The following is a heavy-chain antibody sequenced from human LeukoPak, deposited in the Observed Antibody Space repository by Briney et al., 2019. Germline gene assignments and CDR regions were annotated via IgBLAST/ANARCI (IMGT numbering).Heavy chain of an antibody. CDR3: ARSKVTYYYDSSGYYVPQNIDY. V-gene: IGHV1-46*01. D-gene: IGHD3-22*01. CDR1: GYSFTSYY. CDR2: INPSGGST. J-gene: IGHJ4*02. Sequence: ASVKVSCKASGYSFTSYYMHWVRQAPGQGLEWMGIINPSGGSTSYAQKFQGRVTMTRDTSISTAYMELSRLRSDDTAVYYCARSKVTYYYDSSGYYVPQNIDYWGQGTLVTVSS.